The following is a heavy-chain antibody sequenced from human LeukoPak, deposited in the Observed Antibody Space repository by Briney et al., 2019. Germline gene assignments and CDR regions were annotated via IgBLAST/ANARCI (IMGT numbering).Heavy chain of an antibody. V-gene: IGHV4-59*08. CDR1: GDSITSYY. Sequence: PSETLSLTCTVSGDSITSYYWSWIRQLPGNGLEWIGYVYYSGSTSYNPSLKSRVTISVDTSKKQFSLRLSSVTAADTALYYCARKGSNWSTQFDYWGQGTLVTVSS. D-gene: IGHD6-13*01. CDR2: VYYSGST. J-gene: IGHJ4*02. CDR3: ARKGSNWSTQFDY.